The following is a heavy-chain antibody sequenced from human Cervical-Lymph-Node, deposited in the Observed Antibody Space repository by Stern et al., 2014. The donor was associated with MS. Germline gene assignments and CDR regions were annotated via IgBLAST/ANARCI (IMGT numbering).Heavy chain of an antibody. CDR1: GFTFSNYA. D-gene: IGHD2-2*01. J-gene: IGHJ3*01. CDR2: ITGRGDNS. Sequence: EVQLVESGGGLVQPGGSLRLSCAASGFTFSNYAMNWVRQTPGKGLEWVSSITGRGDNSYYADSVKGRFTISRDNSKNTLYLQMNSLRAEDTAVYYCAKDQNILYSYASMDDAFDVWGQGTMVTVSS. CDR3: AKDQNILYSYASMDDAFDV. V-gene: IGHV3-23*04.